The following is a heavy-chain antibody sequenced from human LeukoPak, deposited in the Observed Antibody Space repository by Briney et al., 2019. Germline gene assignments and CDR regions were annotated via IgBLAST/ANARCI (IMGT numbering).Heavy chain of an antibody. CDR3: AKSGVPAAIGHFYYYGLDV. V-gene: IGHV3-23*01. Sequence: GGSLRLSCAASGFSFNNYAMNWVRQGPGKGLEWVSTISAGGGNTYYADSVKGRFTISRDNSKNTLYLQMNSLRAEDTAVYYCAKSGVPAAIGHFYYYGLDVWGRGTTVTVSS. D-gene: IGHD2-2*02. CDR2: ISAGGGNT. CDR1: GFSFNNYA. J-gene: IGHJ6*02.